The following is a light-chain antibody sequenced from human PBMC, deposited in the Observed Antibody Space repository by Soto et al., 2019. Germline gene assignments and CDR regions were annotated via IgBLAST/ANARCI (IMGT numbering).Light chain of an antibody. CDR3: AAWDDSLNAL. CDR1: SSNIGSNT. V-gene: IGLV1-44*01. CDR2: SNN. Sequence: QSVLTQPPSASGTPGQRVTISCSGSSSNIGSNTVNWYQQLPGTAPKLLIYSNNQRPSGVPDRFSGSKSGTSASLAISGLQSEDEAVYYCAAWDDSLNALFGGGTKLTVL. J-gene: IGLJ2*01.